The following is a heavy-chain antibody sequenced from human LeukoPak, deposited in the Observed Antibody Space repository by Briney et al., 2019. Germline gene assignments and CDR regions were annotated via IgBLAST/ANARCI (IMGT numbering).Heavy chain of an antibody. D-gene: IGHD3-10*01. J-gene: IGHJ4*02. V-gene: IGHV3-48*03. Sequence: GGSLRLSCAASGITFSSYGMSWVRQAPGKGLEWVSSISSTGGTTYYADSVKGRFTISRDNAKNSLYLQMNSLRAEDTAVYYCARDLKPGYYYGSGSSGYWGQGTLVTVSS. CDR3: ARDLKPGYYYGSGSSGY. CDR1: GITFSSYG. CDR2: ISSTGGTT.